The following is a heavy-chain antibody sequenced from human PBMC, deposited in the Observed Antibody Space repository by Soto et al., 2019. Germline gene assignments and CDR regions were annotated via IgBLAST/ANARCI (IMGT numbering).Heavy chain of an antibody. J-gene: IGHJ4*02. V-gene: IGHV3-74*01. Sequence: EVPLVESGGGLVQPGESLTLSCAASGFPFSSYWMHWVRQAPGKGLVWVSRIKSDGSGTYYADSVQDRFTISRDNAXNXXYLQRNIRRVEDTAVYFCARGDGDRYDGNGYLGRHWGQGTLVTVSS. CDR2: IKSDGSGT. D-gene: IGHD3-22*01. CDR1: GFPFSSYW. CDR3: ARGDGDRYDGNGYLGRH.